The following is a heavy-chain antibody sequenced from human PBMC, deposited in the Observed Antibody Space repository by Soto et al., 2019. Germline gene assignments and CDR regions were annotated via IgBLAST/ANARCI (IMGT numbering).Heavy chain of an antibody. J-gene: IGHJ2*01. V-gene: IGHV1-69*06. Sequence: QVQLVQSGAEVKKPGSSVKVSCKASGGTFNSYALTWVRQAPGHGLEWMGGIIPIFRSTNYAQKFQGRVTITANRATSTAYMELSSLRSDDTAVYYCARVLHPPSGSGWRSLSWYFDLWGRGTLVTVSS. CDR1: GGTFNSYA. CDR2: IIPIFRST. D-gene: IGHD6-19*01. CDR3: ARVLHPPSGSGWRSLSWYFDL.